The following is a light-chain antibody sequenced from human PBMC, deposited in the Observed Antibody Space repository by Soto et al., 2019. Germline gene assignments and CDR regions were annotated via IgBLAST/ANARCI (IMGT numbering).Light chain of an antibody. CDR2: DIS. CDR3: QQYNSYS. CDR1: QSISDW. Sequence: DIHMTQSPSTLSASVGDRVTITCRASQSISDWLAWYQQKPGKAPKLLIYDISNLEIGVPSRFSGSGSGTEFTLTISGLQPDDFATYYCQQYNSYSFGQGTK. J-gene: IGKJ1*01. V-gene: IGKV1-5*01.